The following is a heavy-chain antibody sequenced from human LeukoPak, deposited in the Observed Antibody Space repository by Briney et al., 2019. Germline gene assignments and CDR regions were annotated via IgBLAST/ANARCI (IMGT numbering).Heavy chain of an antibody. CDR1: GGSISSSSYY. D-gene: IGHD3-9*01. J-gene: IGHJ4*02. CDR2: IYYTGST. CDR3: ASAWEDRYYDILTGYYKRATFDY. Sequence: SETLSLTCTVSGGSISSSSYYWGWIRQPPGKGLEWIGSIYYTGSTYYNPSLKSRVTISVDTSKNQFSLKLSSVTAADTAVYYCASAWEDRYYDILTGYYKRATFDYWGQGTLVTVSS. V-gene: IGHV4-39*07.